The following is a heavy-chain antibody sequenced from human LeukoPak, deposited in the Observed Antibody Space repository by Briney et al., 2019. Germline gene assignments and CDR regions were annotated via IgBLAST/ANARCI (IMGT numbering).Heavy chain of an antibody. CDR2: INPNSGGT. Sequence: ASVKVSCKASGYTFTGYYMHWVRQAPGQGLEWMGWINPNSGGTNYAQKFQGRVTMTRDTSNSTAYMELSRLRSDDTAVYYCARVPGVAVAGRADYWGQGTLVTVSS. CDR3: ARVPGVAVAGRADY. CDR1: GYTFTGYY. V-gene: IGHV1-2*02. J-gene: IGHJ4*02. D-gene: IGHD6-19*01.